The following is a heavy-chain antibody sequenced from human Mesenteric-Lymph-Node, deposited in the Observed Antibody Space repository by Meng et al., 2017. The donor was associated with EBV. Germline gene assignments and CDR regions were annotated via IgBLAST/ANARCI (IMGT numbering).Heavy chain of an antibody. Sequence: QGQLGGSGGGPVQPGRSLRLSCAASGFTFSGHGMHWVRQAPGKGLEWVAVISGDGSIKYYADSVKGRFTISRDNSKNTLYLQMNSLRAEDTAVYYCATEVNSWSLDYWGQGTLVTVSS. CDR1: GFTFSGHG. J-gene: IGHJ4*02. CDR2: ISGDGSIK. V-gene: IGHV3-30*03. D-gene: IGHD6-13*01. CDR3: ATEVNSWSLDY.